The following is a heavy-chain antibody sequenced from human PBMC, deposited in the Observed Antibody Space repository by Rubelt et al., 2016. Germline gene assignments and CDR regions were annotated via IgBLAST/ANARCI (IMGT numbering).Heavy chain of an antibody. V-gene: IGHV4-59*01. CDR3: ARDNWYFDL. CDR2: IYYSGST. J-gene: IGHJ2*01. Sequence: SWIRQPPGKGLEWIGYIYYSGSTNYNPSLKSRVTISVDTSKNQFSLKLSSVTAADTAVYYCARDNWYFDLWGRGTLVTVSS.